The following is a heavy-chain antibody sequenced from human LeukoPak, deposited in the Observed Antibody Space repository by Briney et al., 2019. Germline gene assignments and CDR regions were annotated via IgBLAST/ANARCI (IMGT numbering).Heavy chain of an antibody. J-gene: IGHJ6*02. D-gene: IGHD5-12*01. CDR1: GYTFTSYG. Sequence: GASVKVSCKASGYTFTSYGISWVRQAPGQGLEWMGWISAYNGNTNYAQKLQGRVTMTTDTSTSTAYMELGSLRSDDTAVYYCVRDEDGGYDFLEKGLNHYYYHGMDVWGQGTTVTVSS. CDR3: VRDEDGGYDFLEKGLNHYYYHGMDV. V-gene: IGHV1-18*01. CDR2: ISAYNGNT.